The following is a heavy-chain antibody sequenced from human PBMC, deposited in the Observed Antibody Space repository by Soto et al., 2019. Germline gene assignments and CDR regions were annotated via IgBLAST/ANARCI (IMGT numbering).Heavy chain of an antibody. CDR3: ARAQPSGSYLATFDY. CDR2: ISAFNGNT. Sequence: QVPLVQSGAEVKKPGASVKVSCKASGYTFTSYGISWVRQAPGQGLEWMGWISAFNGNTNYAQKLQGRVTMTTDTSTSKAYMELRSLRSDDTAVYYCARAQPSGSYLATFDYWGQGTLVTVSS. V-gene: IGHV1-18*01. J-gene: IGHJ4*02. CDR1: GYTFTSYG. D-gene: IGHD3-10*01.